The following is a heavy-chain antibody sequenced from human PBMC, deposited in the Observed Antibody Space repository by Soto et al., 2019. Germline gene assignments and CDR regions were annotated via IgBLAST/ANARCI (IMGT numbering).Heavy chain of an antibody. CDR3: AAGGGLPRYY. CDR2: IYHSGST. J-gene: IGHJ4*02. Sequence: QLQLQESGSGLVKPSQTLSLTCAVSGGSISSGGYSWSWIRQPPGKGLEWIGYIYHSGSTYYNPSLKSRVTISVDRSKTQFSLKLSSVPAADTAVYYWAAGGGLPRYYWAQGTLVSVSS. D-gene: IGHD5-12*01. CDR1: GGSISSGGYS. V-gene: IGHV4-30-2*01.